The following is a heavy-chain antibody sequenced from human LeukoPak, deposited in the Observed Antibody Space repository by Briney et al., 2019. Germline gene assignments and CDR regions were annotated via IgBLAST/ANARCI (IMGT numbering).Heavy chain of an antibody. D-gene: IGHD3-22*01. J-gene: IGHJ6*03. Sequence: PSETLSLTCTVSGGSISSYYRSWIRQPAGKGLEWIGRIYTSGSTNYNPSLKSRVTMSVDTSKNQFSLKLSSVTAADTAVYYCAREIMASSGYHPTLDYYYMDVWGKGTTVTVSS. CDR2: IYTSGST. CDR3: AREIMASSGYHPTLDYYYMDV. CDR1: GGSISSYY. V-gene: IGHV4-4*07.